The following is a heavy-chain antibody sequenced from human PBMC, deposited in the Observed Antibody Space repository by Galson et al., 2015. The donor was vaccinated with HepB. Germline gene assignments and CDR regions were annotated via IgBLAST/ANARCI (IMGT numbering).Heavy chain of an antibody. Sequence: SLRLACAASGFTFSSYAMSWVRQAPGKGLEWVSAISGSGGSTYYADSGKGRFTVSRDNSKNTLSLQMNSLRAEDTAVYYCARVGEYQLLLYYYYYMDVWGKGTTVTVSS. V-gene: IGHV3-23*01. J-gene: IGHJ6*03. CDR2: ISGSGGST. D-gene: IGHD2-2*01. CDR1: GFTFSSYA. CDR3: ARVGEYQLLLYYYYYMDV.